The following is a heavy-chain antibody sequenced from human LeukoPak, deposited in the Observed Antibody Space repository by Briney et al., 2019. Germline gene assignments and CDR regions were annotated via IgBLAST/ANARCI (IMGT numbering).Heavy chain of an antibody. CDR3: ARVGYYDSSGYPAAAFDI. Sequence: TLSLTCTVSGGSISSGGYYWSWIRQHPGKGLEWIGYIYYSGSTYYNPSLKSRVTISVDTSKNQFSLKLSSVTAADTAVYYCARVGYYDSSGYPAAAFDIWGQGTMVTVSS. V-gene: IGHV4-31*03. D-gene: IGHD3-22*01. J-gene: IGHJ3*02. CDR1: GGSISSGGYY. CDR2: IYYSGST.